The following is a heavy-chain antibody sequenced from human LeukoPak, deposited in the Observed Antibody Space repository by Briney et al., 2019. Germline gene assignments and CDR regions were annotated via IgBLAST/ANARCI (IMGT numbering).Heavy chain of an antibody. D-gene: IGHD2-8*01. CDR2: ISFDSTSR. Sequence: PGGSLRLSCAGSGFFFSDYVMHWVRQAPGKGLEWVAVISFDSTSRYYTDSVKGRFTISRDNSKNTLYLQMNSLRAEDTAVYYCAKDPNAGYCTNGVCYTPHWGQGTLVTVSS. CDR3: AKDPNAGYCTNGVCYTPH. CDR1: GFFFSDYV. V-gene: IGHV3-30*04. J-gene: IGHJ4*02.